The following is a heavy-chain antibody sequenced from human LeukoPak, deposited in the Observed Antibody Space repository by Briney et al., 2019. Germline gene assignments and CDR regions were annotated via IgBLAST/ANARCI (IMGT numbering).Heavy chain of an antibody. V-gene: IGHV4-34*01. CDR2: INHSGST. D-gene: IGHD3-10*01. Sequence: KPSETLSLTCAVYGGSFSGYYWSWIRQPPGKGLEWIGEINHSGSTNYNPSLKSRVTISVDTSKNQFSLKLSSVTAADTAVYYCARLPTWSGGSHYWGQGTRSPSPQ. J-gene: IGHJ4*02. CDR1: GGSFSGYY. CDR3: ARLPTWSGGSHY.